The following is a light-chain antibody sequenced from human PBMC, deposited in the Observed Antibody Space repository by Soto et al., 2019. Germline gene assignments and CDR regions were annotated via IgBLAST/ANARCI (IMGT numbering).Light chain of an antibody. CDR2: AAS. CDR3: QQLNGSPWT. CDR1: QAIRTA. V-gene: IGKV1-17*01. Sequence: IQLTQPPSSLYASVGDRVTITCRASQAIRTALGWYQQKPGKVPKLLIYAASIVQSGVPSRFSGSGSGTDFTLTISSLQPEDFATYYCQQLNGSPWTLGQGTKVDIK. J-gene: IGKJ1*01.